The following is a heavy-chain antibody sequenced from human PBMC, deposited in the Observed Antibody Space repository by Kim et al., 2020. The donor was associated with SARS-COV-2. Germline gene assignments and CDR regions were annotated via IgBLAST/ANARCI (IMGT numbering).Heavy chain of an antibody. Sequence: LSLSCAASGFTFSSYAMSWVRQAPGKGLEWVSIIYRGGTNTYYADSVKGRFTISRDDSKNTLYLQMNSLRAEDTAVYYCARDKNPDYRYGMDVWGQGTSVTVSS. CDR2: IYRGGTNT. D-gene: IGHD4-17*01. CDR3: ARDKNPDYRYGMDV. V-gene: IGHV3-23*03. CDR1: GFTFSSYA. J-gene: IGHJ6*02.